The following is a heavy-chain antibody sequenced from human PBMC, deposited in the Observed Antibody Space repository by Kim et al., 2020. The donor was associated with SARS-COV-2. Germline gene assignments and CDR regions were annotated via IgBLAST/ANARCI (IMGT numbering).Heavy chain of an antibody. J-gene: IGHJ4*02. D-gene: IGHD3-10*01. CDR1: GFTFSSYG. Sequence: GGSLRLSCAASGFTFSSYGMHWVRQAPGKGLEWVAVISYDGSNKYYADSVKGRFTISRDNSKNTLYLQMNSLRAEDTAVYYCARGPRGSYGDYWGQGTLVTVSS. CDR3: ARGPRGSYGDY. CDR2: ISYDGSNK. V-gene: IGHV3-33*05.